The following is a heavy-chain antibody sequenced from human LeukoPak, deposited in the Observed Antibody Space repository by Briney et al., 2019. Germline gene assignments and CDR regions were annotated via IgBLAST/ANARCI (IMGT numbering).Heavy chain of an antibody. Sequence: PGGSLRLSCAASGFTVSSNYMNWVRPAPGKGLEWVSIIYSGGDTYYADSVKGRFTISRDNSKNTLYLQMNSLRAEDTAVYYCTRGPGSTWYSDYWGQGTLVTVSS. CDR1: GFTVSSNY. V-gene: IGHV3-66*02. CDR3: TRGPGSTWYSDY. J-gene: IGHJ4*02. D-gene: IGHD6-13*01. CDR2: IYSGGDT.